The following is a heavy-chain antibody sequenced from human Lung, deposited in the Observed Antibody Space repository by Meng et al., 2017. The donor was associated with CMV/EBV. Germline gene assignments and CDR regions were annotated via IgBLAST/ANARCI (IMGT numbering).Heavy chain of an antibody. Sequence: GQWRGSGPALVKPSETLSLTCAVSGDSITNHNWWAWVRQPPGKGLEWIGEIPHRGSSAYNPSLKSRVSMSIDKSKNQFSLKLTSVTAADTAVYHCLRRSGGSVWGQGTLVTVSS. J-gene: IGHJ1*01. CDR3: LRRSGGSV. CDR2: IPHRGSS. D-gene: IGHD3-10*01. CDR1: GDSITNHNW. V-gene: IGHV4-4*02.